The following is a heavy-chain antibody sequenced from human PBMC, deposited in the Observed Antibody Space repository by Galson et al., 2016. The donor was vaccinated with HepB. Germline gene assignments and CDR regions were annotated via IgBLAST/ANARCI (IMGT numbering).Heavy chain of an antibody. D-gene: IGHD3-22*01. CDR2: ISGGGGNT. J-gene: IGHJ6*02. CDR3: SKVTTMIVVYYYAMDV. Sequence: SLRLSCAASGFTFSTYAMNWVRQAPGKGLEWVSGISGGGGNTYYADSVKGRFTISKDNSKNTLYLQMHRLSAEDTAVYYCSKVTTMIVVYYYAMDVWCQGTTVTVSS. CDR1: GFTFSTYA. V-gene: IGHV3-23*01.